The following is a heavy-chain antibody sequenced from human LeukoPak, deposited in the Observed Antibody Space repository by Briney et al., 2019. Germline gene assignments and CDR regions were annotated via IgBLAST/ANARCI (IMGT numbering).Heavy chain of an antibody. J-gene: IGHJ4*02. CDR1: GFTFSSYA. CDR2: ISDSGDYT. D-gene: IGHD2-8*01. CDR3: AKDTSIGKYCTNGVCSPFDY. V-gene: IGHV3-23*01. Sequence: GGSLTLSCAGAGFTFSSYAMSWVRQAPGQGLEWVSVISDSGDYTSYADSVRGRFTISRDNSRNTLYLQMISLRPEDTAVYYCAKDTSIGKYCTNGVCSPFDYWGQGTLVTVSS.